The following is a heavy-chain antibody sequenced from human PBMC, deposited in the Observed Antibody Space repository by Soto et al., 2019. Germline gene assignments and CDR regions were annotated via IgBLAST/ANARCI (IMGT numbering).Heavy chain of an antibody. Sequence: TGGSLRLSCAASGFTFSSYAMSWVRQAPGKGLEWVSAISGSGGSTYYAGSVKGRFTISRDNSKNTLYLQMNSLRAEDTAVSYCAKADYGDYTDYYYYGMDVWGQGTTVTVSS. J-gene: IGHJ6*02. V-gene: IGHV3-23*01. CDR3: AKADYGDYTDYYYYGMDV. CDR2: ISGSGGST. CDR1: GFTFSSYA. D-gene: IGHD4-17*01.